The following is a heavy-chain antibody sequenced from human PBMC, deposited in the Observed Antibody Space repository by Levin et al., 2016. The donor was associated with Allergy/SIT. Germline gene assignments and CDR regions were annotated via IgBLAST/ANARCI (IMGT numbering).Heavy chain of an antibody. Sequence: SLKISCAASGFTFDDYAMHWVRQAPGKGLEWVSGISWNSGSIGYADSVKGRFTISRDNAKNSLYLQMNSLRAEDTALYYCASSRDYGDSLFDYWGQGTLVTVSS. D-gene: IGHD4-17*01. V-gene: IGHV3-9*01. CDR3: ASSRDYGDSLFDY. CDR1: GFTFDDYA. CDR2: ISWNSGSI. J-gene: IGHJ4*02.